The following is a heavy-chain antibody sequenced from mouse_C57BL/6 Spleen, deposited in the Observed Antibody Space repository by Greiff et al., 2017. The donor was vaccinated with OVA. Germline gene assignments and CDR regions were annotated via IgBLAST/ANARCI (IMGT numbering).Heavy chain of an antibody. CDR1: GYTFTDYE. CDR3: TRSTTVVRYFDV. V-gene: IGHV1-15*01. J-gene: IGHJ1*03. CDR2: IDPETGGT. Sequence: LQESGAELVRPGASVTLSCKASGYTFTDYEMHWVKQTPVHGLEWIGAIDPETGGTAYNQKFKGKAILTADKSSSTAYMELRSLTSEDSAVYYCTRSTTVVRYFDVWGTGTTVTVSS. D-gene: IGHD1-1*01.